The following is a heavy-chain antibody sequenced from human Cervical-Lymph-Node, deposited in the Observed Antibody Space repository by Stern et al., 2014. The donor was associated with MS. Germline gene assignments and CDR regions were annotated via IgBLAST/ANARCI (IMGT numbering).Heavy chain of an antibody. CDR3: ARSSGLGSYYYFDY. CDR1: GGSISSDF. CDR2: IHASGST. Sequence: QVQLQESGPGLVKPSETLSLTCTVYGGSISSDFWSWVRQPPGKGLEWIGYIHASGSTNYSPPLRSRVAISLDKSKSQFSLMVTSVTAADTAVYYCARSSGLGSYYYFDYWGQGALVTVSS. V-gene: IGHV4-59*01. D-gene: IGHD3-10*01. J-gene: IGHJ4*02.